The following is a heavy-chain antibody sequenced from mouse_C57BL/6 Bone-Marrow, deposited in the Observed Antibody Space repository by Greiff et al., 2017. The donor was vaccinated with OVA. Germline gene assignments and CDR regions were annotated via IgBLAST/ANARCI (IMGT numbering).Heavy chain of an antibody. CDR2: IDPENGDT. Sequence: VQLQQSGAELVRPGASVQLSCTASGFNIKDDYMHWVKQRPEQGLEWIGWIDPENGDTEYASKFPGKAPLTADTSSNTAYMQLSSLTSEDSAVYDCTTGNLSWFAYWGQGTLVTVSA. V-gene: IGHV14-4*01. D-gene: IGHD2-1*01. CDR1: GFNIKDDY. J-gene: IGHJ3*01. CDR3: TTGNLSWFAY.